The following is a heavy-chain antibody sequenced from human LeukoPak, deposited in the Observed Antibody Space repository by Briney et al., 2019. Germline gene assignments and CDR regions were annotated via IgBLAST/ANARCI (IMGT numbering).Heavy chain of an antibody. CDR2: ISTDSHYI. Sequence: GGSLRLSCAASGFTFSAFAMNWVRLPPGKGLEWVSSISTDSHYIYYADSVKGRFSTSRDNAKNALYLQMDSLRAEDTAVYYCARGPRVPGRYFDLWGRGTLVTVSS. CDR3: ARGPRVPGRYFDL. V-gene: IGHV3-21*01. J-gene: IGHJ2*01. CDR1: GFTFSAFA.